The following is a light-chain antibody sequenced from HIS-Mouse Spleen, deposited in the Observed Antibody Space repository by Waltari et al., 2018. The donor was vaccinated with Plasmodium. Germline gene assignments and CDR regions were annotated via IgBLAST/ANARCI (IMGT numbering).Light chain of an antibody. CDR3: QAWDSSTAV. J-gene: IGLJ3*02. CDR2: EDS. V-gene: IGLV3-10*01. CDR1: ALPKKY. Sequence: SYELTQPPSVSVSPGQTARITCSGDALPKKYAYWYQQKSGQAPVLVIYEDSKRPPGIPERFSGSSSGTMATLTISGTQAMDEADYYCQAWDSSTAVFGGGTKLTVL.